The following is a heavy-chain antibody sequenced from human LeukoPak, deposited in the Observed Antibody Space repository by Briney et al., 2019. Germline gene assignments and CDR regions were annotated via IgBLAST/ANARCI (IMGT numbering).Heavy chain of an antibody. J-gene: IGHJ6*03. CDR1: GFTFSDYY. D-gene: IGHD3-3*01. CDR2: ISSSGSTI. CDR3: ARITSPSNYDFWSGYSLGYMDV. V-gene: IGHV3-11*01. Sequence: GGSLRLSCAASGFTFSDYYMSWIRQAPGKGLEWVSYISSSGSTIYYADSVKGRFTISRDNAKNSLYLQMNSLRAEDTAVYYCARITSPSNYDFWSGYSLGYMDVWGKGTTVTVSS.